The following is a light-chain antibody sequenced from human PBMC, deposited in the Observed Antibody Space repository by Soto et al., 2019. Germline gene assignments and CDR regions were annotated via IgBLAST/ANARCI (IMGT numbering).Light chain of an antibody. V-gene: IGKV3-11*01. CDR1: QSFSSN. CDR2: DAS. J-gene: IGKJ5*01. CDR3: QQRSNWPPVT. Sequence: EIVITPSPATLSVSPGERATLSCRSSQSFSSNLAWYQQKPGQAPRLLIYDASNRATGIPARFSGSGSGTDFTLTISSLEPEDFAVYYWQQRSNWPPVTFGQGTRLEI.